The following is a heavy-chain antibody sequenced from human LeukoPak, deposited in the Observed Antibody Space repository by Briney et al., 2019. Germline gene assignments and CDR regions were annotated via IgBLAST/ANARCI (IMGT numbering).Heavy chain of an antibody. Sequence: GGSLRLSCAASGFTFITYAMSWVRQAPGKGLEWVSAISGSGGSTYYADSVKGQITISRDNSKNTLYLHLNSLRVEDTAVYYCAKGPGATLVRGYYFEYWGQGILVTVSS. J-gene: IGHJ4*02. D-gene: IGHD1/OR15-1a*01. V-gene: IGHV3-23*01. CDR3: AKGPGATLVRGYYFEY. CDR2: ISGSGGST. CDR1: GFTFITYA.